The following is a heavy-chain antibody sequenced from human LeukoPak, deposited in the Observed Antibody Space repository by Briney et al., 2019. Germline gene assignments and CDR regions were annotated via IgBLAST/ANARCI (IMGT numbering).Heavy chain of an antibody. CDR2: IYSGCST. D-gene: IGHD3-22*01. CDR1: GFTVSSNY. Sequence: GGSLRLSCAASGFTVSSNYMSWVRQAPGKGLEWVSVIYSGCSTYYADSVQGRFTISRDNSKNTLYLQMNSLRAEDTAVYYCARGNTMIPNIWGQGTMVTVSS. V-gene: IGHV3-53*01. CDR3: ARGNTMIPNI. J-gene: IGHJ3*02.